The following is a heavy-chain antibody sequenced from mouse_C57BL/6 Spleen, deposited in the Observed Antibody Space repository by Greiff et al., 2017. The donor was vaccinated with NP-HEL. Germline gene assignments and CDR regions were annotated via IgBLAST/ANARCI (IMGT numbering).Heavy chain of an antibody. V-gene: IGHV5-4*01. CDR1: GFTFSSYA. Sequence: EVQRVESGGGLVKPGGSLKLSCAASGFTFSSYAMSWVRQTPEKRLEWVATISDGGSYTYSPDNVKGRFTISRDNAKNNLYLQMSHLKSEDTAMYYCARGADSSGSDYWGQGTTLTVSS. CDR2: ISDGGSYT. J-gene: IGHJ2*01. D-gene: IGHD3-2*02. CDR3: ARGADSSGSDY.